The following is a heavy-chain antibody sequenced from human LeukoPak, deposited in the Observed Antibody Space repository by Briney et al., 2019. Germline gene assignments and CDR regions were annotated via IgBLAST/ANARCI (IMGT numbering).Heavy chain of an antibody. V-gene: IGHV3-21*01. Sequence: SGGSLRLSCAASGFTFSSYSMNWVRQAPGKGLEWVSSISSSSSYIYYADSVKGRFTISRDNAKNSLYLQMNSLRAEDTAVYCCASGPYYDILTGYFPFDYWGQGTLVTVSS. CDR2: ISSSSSYI. D-gene: IGHD3-9*01. J-gene: IGHJ4*02. CDR3: ASGPYYDILTGYFPFDY. CDR1: GFTFSSYS.